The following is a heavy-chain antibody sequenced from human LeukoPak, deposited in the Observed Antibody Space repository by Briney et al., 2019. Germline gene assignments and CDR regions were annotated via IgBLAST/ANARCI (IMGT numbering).Heavy chain of an antibody. D-gene: IGHD2-15*01. CDR3: AREYCSGGSCYPIDY. V-gene: IGHV3-21*01. J-gene: IGHJ4*02. CDR1: GFTFSSYE. Sequence: GGSLRLSCAASGFTFSSYEMNWVRQAPGKGLEWVSSISSSSSYIYYADSVKGRFTISRDNAKNSLYLQMNSLRAEDTAVYYCAREYCSGGSCYPIDYWGQGTLVTVSS. CDR2: ISSSSSYI.